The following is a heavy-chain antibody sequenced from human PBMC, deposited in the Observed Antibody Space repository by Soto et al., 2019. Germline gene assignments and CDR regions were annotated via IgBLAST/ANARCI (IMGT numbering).Heavy chain of an antibody. J-gene: IGHJ5*02. CDR2: IYYSGSA. CDR3: AQTAGGGFWSSSSCSLLNWFDP. CDR1: GFSISGAYY. D-gene: IGHD2-2*01. V-gene: IGHV4-38-2*01. Sequence: SETLSLTCAVSGFSISGAYYWGWVRQPPGKGLEWMGSIYYSGSAHYNPSLKSRLTVSLARSTHQFSLRLSSVPAADTAVYYCAQTAGGGFWSSSSCSLLNWFDPWGQGTLVTVSS.